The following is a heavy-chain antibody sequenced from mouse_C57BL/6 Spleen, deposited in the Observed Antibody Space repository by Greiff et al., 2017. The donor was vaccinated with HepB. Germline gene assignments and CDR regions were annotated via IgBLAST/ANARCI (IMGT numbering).Heavy chain of an antibody. J-gene: IGHJ2*01. CDR1: GYTFTNYW. V-gene: IGHV1-63*01. CDR3: ARLGSGYDY. CDR2: IYPGGGYT. Sequence: QVQLKESGAELVRPGTSVKMSCKASGYTFTNYWIGWAKQRPGHGLEWIGDIYPGGGYTNYNEKFKGKATLTADKSSSTAYMQFSSLTSEDSAIYYCARLGSGYDYWGQGTTLTVSS. D-gene: IGHD3-2*02.